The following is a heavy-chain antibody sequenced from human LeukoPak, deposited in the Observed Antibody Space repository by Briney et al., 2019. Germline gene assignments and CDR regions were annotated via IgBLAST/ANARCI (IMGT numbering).Heavy chain of an antibody. CDR2: IHYSGIT. CDR1: GGSITSSGYY. CDR3: ARYGGQSEFDY. J-gene: IGHJ4*02. D-gene: IGHD4-23*01. Sequence: ASETLSLTRTVSGGSITSSGYYWGWIRQPPGKGLEWIASIHYSGITYYNPSLKSRVTISVDTSKNQFSLKLSSVTAADTAVYYCARYGGQSEFDYWGQGTLVTVSS. V-gene: IGHV4-39*01.